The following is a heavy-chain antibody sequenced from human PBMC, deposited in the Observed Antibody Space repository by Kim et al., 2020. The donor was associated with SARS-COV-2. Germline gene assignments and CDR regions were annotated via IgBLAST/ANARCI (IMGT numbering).Heavy chain of an antibody. CDR3: ARGSGVAVVVHYGMDV. V-gene: IGHV4-34*01. D-gene: IGHD2-21*01. J-gene: IGHJ6*02. CDR1: GGSFSGYY. Sequence: SETLSLTCAVYGGSFSGYYWSWIRQPPGKGLEWIGEINHSGSTNYNPSLKSRVTISVDTSKNQFSLKLSSVTAADTAVYYCARGSGVAVVVHYGMDVWGQGTTVTVSS. CDR2: INHSGST.